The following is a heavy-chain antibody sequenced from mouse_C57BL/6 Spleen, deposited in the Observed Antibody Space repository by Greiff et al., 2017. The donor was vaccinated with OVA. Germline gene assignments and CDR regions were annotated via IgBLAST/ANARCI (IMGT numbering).Heavy chain of an antibody. V-gene: IGHV1-80*01. Sequence: VKLMESGAELVKPGASVKISCKASGYAFSSYWMNWVKQRPGKGLEWIGQIYPGDGDTNYNGKFKGKATLTADKSSSTAYMQLSSLTSEDSAVYFCARSEGFAYWGQGTMVTVSA. CDR2: IYPGDGDT. J-gene: IGHJ3*01. CDR1: GYAFSSYW. CDR3: ARSEGFAY.